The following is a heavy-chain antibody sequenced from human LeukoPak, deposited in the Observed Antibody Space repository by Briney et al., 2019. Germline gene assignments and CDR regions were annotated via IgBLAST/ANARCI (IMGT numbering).Heavy chain of an antibody. CDR3: STDPRLLIY. V-gene: IGHV3-11*01. Sequence: GGSLRLSCVVSGFGFSDSYMTWIRQTPGKGLEWLAYISGSGSDMYYADSVKGRFTISRDNATNSLYLQMNSLRPDDTALYYCSTDPRLLIYWGHGTLVTVSS. CDR2: ISGSGSDM. J-gene: IGHJ4*01. CDR1: GFGFSDSY. D-gene: IGHD2-8*01.